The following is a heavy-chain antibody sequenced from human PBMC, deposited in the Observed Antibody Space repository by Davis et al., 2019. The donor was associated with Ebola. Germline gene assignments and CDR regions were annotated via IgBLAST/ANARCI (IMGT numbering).Heavy chain of an antibody. CDR3: TRVEWWPGGFDF. Sequence: GESLKISCAASGFTFSNYAMTWVRQAPGKGLEWVSTFSGRSTYTYYADSVKGRFTISRDNSENTLYLQMDNLRPEDTAVYYCTRVEWWPGGFDFWGQGTLVTVSS. CDR1: GFTFSNYA. V-gene: IGHV3-23*01. CDR2: FSGRSTYT. J-gene: IGHJ4*02. D-gene: IGHD3-3*01.